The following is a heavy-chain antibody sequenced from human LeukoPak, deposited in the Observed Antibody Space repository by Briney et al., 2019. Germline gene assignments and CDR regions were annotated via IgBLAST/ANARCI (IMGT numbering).Heavy chain of an antibody. V-gene: IGHV4-59*01. CDR3: ARGGYSSGWYPPYYYYYMDV. Sequence: PSETLSLTCAVYGGSFSGYYWSWIRQPPGKGLEWIGYIYYSGSTNYNPSLKSRVTISVDTSKNQFSLKLSSVTAADTAVYYCARGGYSSGWYPPYYYYYMDVWGKGTTVTVSS. CDR2: IYYSGST. D-gene: IGHD6-19*01. J-gene: IGHJ6*03. CDR1: GGSFSGYY.